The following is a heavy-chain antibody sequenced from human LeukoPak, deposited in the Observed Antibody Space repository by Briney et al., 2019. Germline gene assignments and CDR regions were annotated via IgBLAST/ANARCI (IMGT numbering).Heavy chain of an antibody. V-gene: IGHV4-31*03. D-gene: IGHD3-22*01. J-gene: IGHJ4*02. CDR2: IYYTGST. CDR1: GDSVTSGGYY. CDR3: AGERDYYYDSSGHFDY. Sequence: SQTLSLTCTVSGDSVTSGGYYWNWIRQHPVKGLEWIGYIYYTGSTNYNPSLKSRINISADTSKNQFSLKLSSVTAADTAVYYCAGERDYYYDSSGHFDYWGQGTLVTVSS.